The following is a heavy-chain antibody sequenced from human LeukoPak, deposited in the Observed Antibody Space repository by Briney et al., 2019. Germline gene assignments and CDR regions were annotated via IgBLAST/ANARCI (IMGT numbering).Heavy chain of an antibody. J-gene: IGHJ4*02. CDR1: GGSISSYY. CDR3: ARGPGIAAADFDY. CDR2: IYYSGST. Sequence: SETLPLTCTVSGGSISSYYWSWIRHPPGKGLEWIGYIYYSGSTNYNPSLKSRVTISVDTSKNQFSLKLNPVTAADTAVYYCARGPGIAAADFDYWGQGTLVTVSS. D-gene: IGHD6-13*01. V-gene: IGHV4-59*01.